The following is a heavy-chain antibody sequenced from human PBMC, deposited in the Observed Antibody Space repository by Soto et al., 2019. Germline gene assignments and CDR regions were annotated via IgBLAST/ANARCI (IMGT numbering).Heavy chain of an antibody. CDR2: TSYDGSDK. Sequence: QVQLVESGGGVVQPGTSLRVSCVGSGFTFRSYVIHWVRQAPGKGLEWVALTSYDGSDKYYDDSVRGRFTISRDNSRKTVDLQMGSLRLEDTAFYYCARWGTTGGLDVWGQGTLVSV. CDR3: ARWGTTGGLDV. V-gene: IGHV3-30*19. D-gene: IGHD3-16*01. J-gene: IGHJ1*01. CDR1: GFTFRSYV.